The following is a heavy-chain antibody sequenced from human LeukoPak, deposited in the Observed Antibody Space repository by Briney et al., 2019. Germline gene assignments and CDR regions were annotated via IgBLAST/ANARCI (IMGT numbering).Heavy chain of an antibody. J-gene: IGHJ4*02. CDR2: ISWNSGSI. V-gene: IGHV3-9*01. Sequence: GRSLRLSCAASGFTFDDYAMHWVRQAPGKGLEWVSGISWNSGSIGYADSVKGRFTISRDNAKNSLYLQMNSLRAEDTALYYCAKSPVLRYFDLLLAFDYWGQGTLVTVSS. CDR3: AKSPVLRYFDLLLAFDY. CDR1: GFTFDDYA. D-gene: IGHD3-9*01.